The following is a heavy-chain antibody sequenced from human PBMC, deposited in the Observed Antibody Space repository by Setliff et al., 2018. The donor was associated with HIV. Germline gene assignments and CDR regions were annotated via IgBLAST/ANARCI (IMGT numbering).Heavy chain of an antibody. CDR3: ARVGSWDGVEYHDALDI. D-gene: IGHD2-15*01. CDR1: GFSISSRYY. V-gene: IGHV4-38-2*01. J-gene: IGHJ3*02. CDR2: IYHTGSS. Sequence: PSETLSLTCDVSGFSISSRYYWGWIRQSPGKGLEWIGNIYHTGSSYYNPSLNDRATISLDTSKNQFSLKLSSVTAADTAVYYCARVGSWDGVEYHDALDIWGRGTMVTVSS.